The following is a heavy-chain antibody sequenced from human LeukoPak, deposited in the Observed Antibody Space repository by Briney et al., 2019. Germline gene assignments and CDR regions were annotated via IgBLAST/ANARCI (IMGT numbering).Heavy chain of an antibody. V-gene: IGHV3-23*01. CDR1: GFTFGDYA. Sequence: GGSLRLSCTTSGFTFGDYAMNWVRQAPGKGLEWVSAISGSGGSTYYADSVKGRFTISRDNSKNTLYLQMNSLRAEDTAVYYCAKATHSYGLDYYGMDVWGQGTLVTVSS. J-gene: IGHJ6*02. CDR2: ISGSGGST. D-gene: IGHD5-18*01. CDR3: AKATHSYGLDYYGMDV.